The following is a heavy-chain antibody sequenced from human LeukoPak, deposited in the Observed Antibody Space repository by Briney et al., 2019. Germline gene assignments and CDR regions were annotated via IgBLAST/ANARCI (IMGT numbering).Heavy chain of an antibody. J-gene: IGHJ4*02. V-gene: IGHV1-2*06. D-gene: IGHD3-3*01. CDR2: INPNSGGT. CDR3: ARVEATIFGVDRDDY. Sequence: ASVKVSCKASGYTFTGYYMHWVRQAPGQGLEWMGRINPNSGGTNYAQKFQGRVTMTRDTSISTAYMELSRLRSDDTAVYYCARVEATIFGVDRDDYWGQGTLVTVFS. CDR1: GYTFTGYY.